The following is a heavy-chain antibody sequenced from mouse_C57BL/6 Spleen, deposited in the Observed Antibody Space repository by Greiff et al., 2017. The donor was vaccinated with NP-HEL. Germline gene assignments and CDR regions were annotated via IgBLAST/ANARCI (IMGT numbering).Heavy chain of an antibody. Sequence: SGAELVRPGASVTLSCKASGYTFTDYEMHWVKQTPVHGLEWIGAIDPETGGTAYNQKFKGKAILTADKSSSTAYMELRSLTSEDSAVYYCTRRGYYGNYHYYFDYWGQGTTLTVSS. J-gene: IGHJ2*01. CDR1: GYTFTDYE. V-gene: IGHV1-15*01. CDR2: IDPETGGT. CDR3: TRRGYYGNYHYYFDY. D-gene: IGHD2-1*01.